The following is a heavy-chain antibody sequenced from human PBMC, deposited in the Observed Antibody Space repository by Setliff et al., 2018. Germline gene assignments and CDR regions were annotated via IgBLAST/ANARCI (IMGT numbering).Heavy chain of an antibody. D-gene: IGHD3-3*01. CDR3: ARVRPPLRFLNWFDP. V-gene: IGHV4-38-2*01. Sequence: SETLSLTCAVSGYSISSGYYWGWIRQPPGKGLEWLGSGRHRGGTYYNPSLKSRVTISLDKSENQFSLKLSSVTAADTAVDYCARVRPPLRFLNWFDPWGQGTLVTVSS. CDR2: GRHRGGT. CDR1: GYSISSGYY. J-gene: IGHJ5*02.